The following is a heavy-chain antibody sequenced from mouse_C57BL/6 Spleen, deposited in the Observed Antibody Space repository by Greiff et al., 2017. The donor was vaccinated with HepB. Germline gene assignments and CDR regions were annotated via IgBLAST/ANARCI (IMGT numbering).Heavy chain of an antibody. CDR3: ARMVTTNFDY. CDR1: GYTFTDYY. Sequence: EVKLMESGPVLVKPGASVKMSCKASGYTFTDYYMNWVKQSHGKSLEWIGVINPYNGGTSYNQKFKGKATLTVDKSSSTAYMELNSLTSEDSAVYYCARMVTTNFDYWGQGTTLTVSS. J-gene: IGHJ2*01. D-gene: IGHD2-2*01. CDR2: INPYNGGT. V-gene: IGHV1-19*01.